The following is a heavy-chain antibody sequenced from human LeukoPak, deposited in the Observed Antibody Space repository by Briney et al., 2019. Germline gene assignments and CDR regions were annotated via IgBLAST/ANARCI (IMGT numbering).Heavy chain of an antibody. Sequence: GGSLRLSCAASGVTFSDYWVHWVRQAPGKGLVWVSRINDDGSDTIYADSVKGRFSISRDNAKNTVYPQMNSLRVEDTAIYYCIREGYHDWGQGTLVTVSA. CDR3: IREGYHD. CDR1: GVTFSDYW. D-gene: IGHD5-18*01. CDR2: INDDGSDT. J-gene: IGHJ4*02. V-gene: IGHV3-74*01.